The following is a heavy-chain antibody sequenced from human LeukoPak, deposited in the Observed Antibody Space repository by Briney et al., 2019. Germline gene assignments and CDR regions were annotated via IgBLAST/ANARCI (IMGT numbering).Heavy chain of an antibody. D-gene: IGHD2-2*01. CDR3: ASIVVVPAENYYMDV. CDR1: GGTFSSYA. Sequence: ASVKVSCKASGGTFSSYAISWVRQAPGQGFEWMGGTIPIFGTANYAQKFQGRVTITADESTSTAYMELSSLRSEDTAVYYCASIVVVPAENYYMDVWGKGTTVTVSS. CDR2: TIPIFGTA. J-gene: IGHJ6*03. V-gene: IGHV1-69*13.